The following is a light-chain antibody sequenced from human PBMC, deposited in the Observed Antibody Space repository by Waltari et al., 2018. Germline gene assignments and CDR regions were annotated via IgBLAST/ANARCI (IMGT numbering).Light chain of an antibody. CDR1: RSNIGSYS. CDR3: GTWDDSLNGNV. CDR2: SGD. J-gene: IGLJ6*01. Sequence: QSVLIQPPSVSGTPGQTVTISCSGTRSNIGSYSVTWYQHLSGAAPKLLIYSGDQRPSGVPDRFSASNSGTSASLAISGLQPDDEADYYCGTWDDSLNGNVFGSGTKVSVL. V-gene: IGLV1-44*01.